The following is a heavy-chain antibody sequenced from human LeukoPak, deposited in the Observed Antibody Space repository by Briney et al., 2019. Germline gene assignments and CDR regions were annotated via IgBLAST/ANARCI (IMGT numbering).Heavy chain of an antibody. J-gene: IGHJ4*02. CDR3: ARGVYSSGWYPDNFDY. Sequence: GGSLRLSCAASGFTFSSYAMHWVRQAPGKGLEWVAVISYDGSNKYYADSVKGRFTISGDNAKNSLYLQMNSLRAEDTAVYYCARGVYSSGWYPDNFDYWGQGTLVTVSS. D-gene: IGHD6-19*01. CDR1: GFTFSSYA. V-gene: IGHV3-30-3*01. CDR2: ISYDGSNK.